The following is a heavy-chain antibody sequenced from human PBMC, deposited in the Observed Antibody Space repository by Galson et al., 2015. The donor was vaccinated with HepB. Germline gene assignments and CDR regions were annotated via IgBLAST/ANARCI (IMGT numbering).Heavy chain of an antibody. V-gene: IGHV3-23*01. Sequence: SLRLSCAASGFTFSSYAMSWVRQAPGKGLEWVSAISGSGGSTYYANSVKGRFTISRDNSKNTLYLEMNSLRAEDTAVYYCAKDPQPLVVVAATGLVFWFDPWGQGTLVTVSS. CDR3: AKDPQPLVVVAATGLVFWFDP. J-gene: IGHJ5*02. CDR2: ISGSGGST. CDR1: GFTFSSYA. D-gene: IGHD2-15*01.